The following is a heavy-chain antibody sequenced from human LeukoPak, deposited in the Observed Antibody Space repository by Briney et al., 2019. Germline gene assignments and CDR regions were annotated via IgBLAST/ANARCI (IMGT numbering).Heavy chain of an antibody. CDR2: IRYDGSNK. J-gene: IGHJ4*02. CDR1: GFTFSSYG. V-gene: IGHV3-30*02. Sequence: PGGSLRLSCAASGFTFSSYGMHWVRQAPGKWLEWVAFIRYDGSNKYYADSVKGRFTVSRDNSKNTLYLQMNSLKAEDTGVYYGAKAALLLGYCSGGSCQNDYWGQGTLVPVSS. D-gene: IGHD2-15*01. CDR3: AKAALLLGYCSGGSCQNDY.